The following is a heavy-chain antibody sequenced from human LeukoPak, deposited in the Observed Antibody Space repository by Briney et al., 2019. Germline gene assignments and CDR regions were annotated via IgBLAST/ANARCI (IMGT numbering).Heavy chain of an antibody. V-gene: IGHV4-31*03. Sequence: PSETLSLTCTVSGGSISSGGYYWSWIRQHPGKGLEWIGHIYYSGRPYYNPSLKSRVTISVDTSKNQFSLNLTSVTAADTAVYYCARDIRPYNWFDPWDQGTLVTVSS. CDR3: ARDIRPYNWFDP. CDR2: IYYSGRP. CDR1: GGSISSGGYY. J-gene: IGHJ5*02. D-gene: IGHD2-2*02.